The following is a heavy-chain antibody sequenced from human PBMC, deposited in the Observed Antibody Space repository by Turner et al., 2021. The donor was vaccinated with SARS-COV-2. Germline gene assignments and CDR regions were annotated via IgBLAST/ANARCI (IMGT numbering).Heavy chain of an antibody. J-gene: IGHJ6*02. CDR1: EFTVSSNY. V-gene: IGHV3-53*01. Sequence: EVQLVESGGGLVQPGGSLRLSCAASEFTVSSNYMSWVRQAPGKGLEWVSVIYSGGSTFYSDSVKGRFTISRDNSKNTLYLQMNSLRAEDTAVYYCARGGHYYYGLDVWGQGTTVTVSS. CDR3: ARGGHYYYGLDV. D-gene: IGHD3-10*01. CDR2: IYSGGST.